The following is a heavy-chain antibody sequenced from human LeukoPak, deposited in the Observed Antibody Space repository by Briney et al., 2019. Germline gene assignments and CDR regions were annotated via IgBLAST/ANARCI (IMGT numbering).Heavy chain of an antibody. CDR3: ARDYYGSGSYSP. CDR1: GGTFSSYA. V-gene: IGHV1-69*04. J-gene: IGHJ5*02. CDR2: IIPILGIA. Sequence: SVKVSCKASGGTFSSYAISWVRQAPGQGLEWMERIIPILGIANYAQKFQGRVTITADKSTSTAYMELSSLRSEDTAVYYCARDYYGSGSYSPWGQGTLVTVSS. D-gene: IGHD3-10*01.